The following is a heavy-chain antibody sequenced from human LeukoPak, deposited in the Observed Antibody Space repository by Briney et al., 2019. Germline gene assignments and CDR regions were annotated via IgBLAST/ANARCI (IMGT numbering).Heavy chain of an antibody. CDR3: ARDAMTMVVTGVDY. V-gene: IGHV1-2*02. CDR1: GYTFTGYY. D-gene: IGHD4-23*01. Sequence: ASVKVSCKASGYTFTGYYMHWVRQAPGQGLGWMGWINPNSGGTNYAQKFQGRVTMTRDTSISTAYMELSRLRSDDTAVYYCARDAMTMVVTGVDYWGQGTLVTVSS. CDR2: INPNSGGT. J-gene: IGHJ4*02.